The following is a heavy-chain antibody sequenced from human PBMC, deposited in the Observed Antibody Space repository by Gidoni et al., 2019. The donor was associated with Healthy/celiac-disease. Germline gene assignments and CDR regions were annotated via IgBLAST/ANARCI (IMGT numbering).Heavy chain of an antibody. CDR3: ARDRGAEIDDGYWYFDL. CDR2: IYSGGST. J-gene: IGHJ2*01. V-gene: IGHV3-53*01. CDR1: GFTVSSNY. Sequence: EVQLVESGGGLIQPGGSLRLSCAASGFTVSSNYMSWVRQAPGKGLEWVSVIYSGGSTYYADSVKGRFTISRDNFKNTLYLQMNSLRAEDTAVYYCARDRGAEIDDGYWYFDLWGRGTLVTVSS. D-gene: IGHD3-10*01.